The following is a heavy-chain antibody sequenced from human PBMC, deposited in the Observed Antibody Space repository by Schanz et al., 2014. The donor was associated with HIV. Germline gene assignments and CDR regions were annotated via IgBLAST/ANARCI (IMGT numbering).Heavy chain of an antibody. Sequence: VQLVESGGGLVQPGGSLRLSCAVSGFTITSYGMSWVRQAPGKGLEWVSTISAGVGTASYADSVKGRFTISRDNSKKMLFLQMNSLGAEDTAVYYCAKVAIHSSGWLPFDYWGQGTLVTVSS. D-gene: IGHD6-19*01. CDR3: AKVAIHSSGWLPFDY. J-gene: IGHJ4*02. V-gene: IGHV3-23*04. CDR1: GFTITSYG. CDR2: ISAGVGTA.